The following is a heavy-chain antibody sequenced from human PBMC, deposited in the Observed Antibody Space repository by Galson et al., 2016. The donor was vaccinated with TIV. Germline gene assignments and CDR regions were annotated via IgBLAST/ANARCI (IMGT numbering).Heavy chain of an antibody. D-gene: IGHD7-27*01. J-gene: IGHJ4*02. V-gene: IGHV3-15*05. CDR1: GFSFKNAW. CDR2: IKNRDYGGTT. Sequence: SLRLSCAASGFSFKNAWMSWVRQAPGKGLDWVGRIKNRDYGGTTDYAEPVKGRFTISRDDAKDGLFLQMESLKTEDTAIYYCTAGLHNSGGMDHWGQGTLVTVS. CDR3: TAGLHNSGGMDH.